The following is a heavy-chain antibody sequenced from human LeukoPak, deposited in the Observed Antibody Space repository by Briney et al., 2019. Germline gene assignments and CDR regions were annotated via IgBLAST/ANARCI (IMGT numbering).Heavy chain of an antibody. D-gene: IGHD1-26*01. J-gene: IGHJ4*02. V-gene: IGHV4-34*01. CDR1: GGSFSGYY. CDR2: IYYSGST. Sequence: SETLSLTCAVYGGSFSGYYWSWIRQPPGKGLEWIGSIYYSGSTYYNPSLKSRVTISVDTSKNQFSLKLSSVTAADTAVYYCARPRTGGGSYYGDFDYWGQGTLVTVSS. CDR3: ARPRTGGGSYYGDFDY.